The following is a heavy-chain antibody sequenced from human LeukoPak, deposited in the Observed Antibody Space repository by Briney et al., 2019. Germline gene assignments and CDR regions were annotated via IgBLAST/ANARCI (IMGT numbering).Heavy chain of an antibody. Sequence: PGGSLRLSCAASGFTFSSYGMHWVRQAPGKGLEWVSSITATDGRTYYADSVRGRFTISRDNSKNTVYLQLNSLRAGDTAIYYCTKDRRGPAAGTWYFDSWGQGTLVTVSS. V-gene: IGHV3-23*01. J-gene: IGHJ4*02. CDR3: TKDRRGPAAGTWYFDS. CDR1: GFTFSSYG. CDR2: ITATDGRT. D-gene: IGHD6-13*01.